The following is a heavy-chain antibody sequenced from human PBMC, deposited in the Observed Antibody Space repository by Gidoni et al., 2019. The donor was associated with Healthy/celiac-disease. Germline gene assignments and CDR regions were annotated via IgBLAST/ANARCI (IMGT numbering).Heavy chain of an antibody. D-gene: IGHD6-13*01. CDR1: GLTFSSYG. CDR3: ARGGAAGKYYFDY. CDR2: IWYDGSNK. V-gene: IGHV3-33*01. J-gene: IGHJ4*02. Sequence: QVQLVASGGGVVQPGRSRRLSCAASGLTFSSYGMHWVRQAPGKGLEWVAVIWYDGSNKYYADSVKGRFTISRDNSKNTLYLQMNSLRAEDTAVYYCARGGAAGKYYFDYWGQGTLVTVSS.